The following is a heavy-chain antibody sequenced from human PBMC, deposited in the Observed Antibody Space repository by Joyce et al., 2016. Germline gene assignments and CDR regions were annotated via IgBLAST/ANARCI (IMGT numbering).Heavy chain of an antibody. CDR1: GGTFSIYA. CDR3: ATNVNRNYGD. D-gene: IGHD1-7*01. V-gene: IGHV1-69*01. J-gene: IGHJ4*02. CDR2: IIPIFGTT. Sequence: QVQLVQSGSEVKKPGSSVKVSCKASGGTFSIYAITWMRQAPGQGLEWMGGIIPIFGTTNYAQKFQGRVTISADASTSTAYMELSSVRSEDTAIYYCATNVNRNYGDWGQGTLVTV.